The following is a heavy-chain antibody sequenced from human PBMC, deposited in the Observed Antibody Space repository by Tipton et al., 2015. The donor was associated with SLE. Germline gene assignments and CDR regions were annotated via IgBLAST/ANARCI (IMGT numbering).Heavy chain of an antibody. V-gene: IGHV3-30-3*01. CDR1: GFTFSSYA. J-gene: IGHJ6*02. CDR2: ISYDGSNK. D-gene: IGHD3-3*01. CDR3: ARDQRFWNASKLHGGMDV. Sequence: SLRLSCAASGFTFSSYAMHWVRQAPGKGLEWVAVISYDGSNKYYADSVKGRFTISRDNSKNTLYLQMNSLRAEDTAVYYCARDQRFWNASKLHGGMDVWGQGTTLTVSS.